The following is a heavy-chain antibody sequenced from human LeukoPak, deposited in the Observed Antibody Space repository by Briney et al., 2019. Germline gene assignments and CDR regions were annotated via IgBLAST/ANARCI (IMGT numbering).Heavy chain of an antibody. CDR1: GFTFSSYW. CDR3: ASYNWNFLNDY. CDR2: MNSDGRST. Sequence: SGGSLRLSCAASGFTFSSYWMYWVRQAPGKGLVWVSGMNSDGRSTRYADSVKGRFTISRDNAKNTLYLQMNSLRAEDTAVYYCASYNWNFLNDYWGQGTLVTVSS. V-gene: IGHV3-74*01. D-gene: IGHD1-7*01. J-gene: IGHJ4*02.